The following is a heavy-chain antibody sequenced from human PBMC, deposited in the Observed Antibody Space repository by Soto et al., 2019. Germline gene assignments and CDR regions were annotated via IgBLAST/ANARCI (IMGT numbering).Heavy chain of an antibody. V-gene: IGHV3-7*03. CDR1: GFTFSGYW. D-gene: IGHD4-4*01. CDR3: ARATYSNAWYRFDL. CDR2: IKHDGSVQ. J-gene: IGHJ4*02. Sequence: QLVESGGGLVQPGGSLRLSCEASGFTFSGYWMSWVRQAPGKGLEWVADIKHDGSVQYYVDSVKGRLTISRDNAKKKLYLQMNGLRAEDTALYYCARATYSNAWYRFDLWGQGTLVTVSS.